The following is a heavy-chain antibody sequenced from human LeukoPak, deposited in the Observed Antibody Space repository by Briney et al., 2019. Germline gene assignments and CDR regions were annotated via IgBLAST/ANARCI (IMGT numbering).Heavy chain of an antibody. CDR1: GGSISSGGYY. Sequence: NSSETLSLTCTVSGGSISSGGYYWSWIRQHPGKGLEWIGYIYYSGSTYYNPSLKSRVTLSVDTSKNQFSLKLSSVTAADTAVYYCARFMDGVPYNWFDPWGQGTLVTVSS. CDR2: IYYSGST. J-gene: IGHJ5*02. V-gene: IGHV4-31*03. CDR3: ARFMDGVPYNWFDP. D-gene: IGHD3/OR15-3a*01.